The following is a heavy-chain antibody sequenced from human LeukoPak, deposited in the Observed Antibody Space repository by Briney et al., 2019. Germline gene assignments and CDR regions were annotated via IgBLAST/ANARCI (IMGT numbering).Heavy chain of an antibody. CDR1: GFTFSSYA. V-gene: IGHV3-23*01. J-gene: IGHJ4*02. CDR2: ISGSGGRT. D-gene: IGHD3-22*01. Sequence: GGSLRLSCAASGFTFSSYAMSWVRQAPGKGLEWVSGISGSGGRTNYADSVKGRFTISRDNSKNTLYLQMNSLRAEDTAVYYCAKAEGSAGYYYDSTGYYNLDYWGQGTLVTVSS. CDR3: AKAEGSAGYYYDSTGYYNLDY.